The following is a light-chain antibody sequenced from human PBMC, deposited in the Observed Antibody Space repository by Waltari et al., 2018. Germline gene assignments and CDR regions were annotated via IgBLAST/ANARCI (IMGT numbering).Light chain of an antibody. J-gene: IGLJ3*02. CDR2: SNK. CDR3: AAWDDSLNGRV. Sequence: QSVLTQPPSASGTPGQRGTISCSGSSSNIGSNTVNWYQQLPGTAPKLLIYSNKQRPSGVPYRFSGSKSGTSASLAISGLQSEDEADYYCAAWDDSLNGRVFGGGTKLTVL. CDR1: SSNIGSNT. V-gene: IGLV1-44*01.